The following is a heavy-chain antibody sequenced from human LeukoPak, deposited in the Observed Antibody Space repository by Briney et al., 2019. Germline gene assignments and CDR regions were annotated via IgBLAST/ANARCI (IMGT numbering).Heavy chain of an antibody. Sequence: GGSLRLSCAASGFTFSSYAMSWVRPAPGKGLEWVSAITANGGSTYYADSVKGRFTISRDNSKNTLSLQMNSLRAEDTAIYYCTKKLTVAGTFDYWGQGTLVTVSS. CDR2: ITANGGST. J-gene: IGHJ4*02. V-gene: IGHV3-23*01. CDR3: TKKLTVAGTFDY. CDR1: GFTFSSYA. D-gene: IGHD6-19*01.